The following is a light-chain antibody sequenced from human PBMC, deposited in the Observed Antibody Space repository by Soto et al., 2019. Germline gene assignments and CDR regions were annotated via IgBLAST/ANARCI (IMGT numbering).Light chain of an antibody. V-gene: IGLV2-14*01. CDR2: DVS. J-gene: IGLJ2*01. CDR3: SSYTSSNTVL. CDR1: SSDVGVYNY. Sequence: QSALTQPASVSGSPGQSITISCTGTSSDVGVYNYVSWYQQHPGKAPKLMIYDVSYRPSGVSNRFSGFKSGNTASLTISGLQAEDDADYYCSSYTSSNTVLFGGGTKLTVL.